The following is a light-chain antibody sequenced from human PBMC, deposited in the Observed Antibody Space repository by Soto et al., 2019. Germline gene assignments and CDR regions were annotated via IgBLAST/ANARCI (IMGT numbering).Light chain of an antibody. CDR1: QSVRSNY. Sequence: EIVLTQSPDTLSWSPGERATLSCRASQSVRSNYLAWYQQKPGQAPRFLIYDASSRATGIPDRFSGSGSGTDFTLTISRLEPEDFAVYYCQQYGSSPLTFGGGTKVDIK. CDR3: QQYGSSPLT. CDR2: DAS. V-gene: IGKV3-20*01. J-gene: IGKJ4*01.